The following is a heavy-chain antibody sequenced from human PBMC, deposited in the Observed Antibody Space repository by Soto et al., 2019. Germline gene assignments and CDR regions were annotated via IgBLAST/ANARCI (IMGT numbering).Heavy chain of an antibody. CDR3: ARAPPSSGSFDY. CDR1: GGSFSVYY. V-gene: IGHV4-34*01. D-gene: IGHD3-10*01. CDR2: ISHSGST. J-gene: IGHJ4*02. Sequence: PSETLSLTCAVYGGSFSVYYWSWIRQPPGKGLEWIGEISHSGSTNYNPSLKSRVTISVDTSKNQFSLKLSSVTAADTAVYYCARAPPSSGSFDYWGQGTLVTVSS.